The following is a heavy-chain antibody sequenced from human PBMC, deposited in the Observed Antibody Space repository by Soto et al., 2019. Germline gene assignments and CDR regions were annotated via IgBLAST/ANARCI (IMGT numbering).Heavy chain of an antibody. D-gene: IGHD6-19*01. Sequence: VASVKVSCKASGGNFSSYAISWVRKAPGQGLEWMGGIIPIFGTANYAQKFQGRVTITADESTSTAYMELSSLRSEDTAVYYCARERLAGDYYYYGMDVWGQGTTVTVSS. CDR3: ARERLAGDYYYYGMDV. V-gene: IGHV1-69*13. CDR1: GGNFSSYA. CDR2: IIPIFGTA. J-gene: IGHJ6*02.